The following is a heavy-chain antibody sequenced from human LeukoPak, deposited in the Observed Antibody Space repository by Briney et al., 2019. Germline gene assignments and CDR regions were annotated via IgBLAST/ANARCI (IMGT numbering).Heavy chain of an antibody. J-gene: IGHJ4*02. CDR1: GYNFTNYW. CDR2: IDPSNSYT. CDR3: ARHADYHILTGFDY. Sequence: GESLKISCKGSGYNFTNYWISWVRQMPGKGLEWMGRIDPSNSYTNYSPPCQGHVTISADRSISTAYLQWNSLKASDTAMYYCARHADYHILTGFDYWGQGTLVTVS. V-gene: IGHV5-10-1*01. D-gene: IGHD3-9*01.